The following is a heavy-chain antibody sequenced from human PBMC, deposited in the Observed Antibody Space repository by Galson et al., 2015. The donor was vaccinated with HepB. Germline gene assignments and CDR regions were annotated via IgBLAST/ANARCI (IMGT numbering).Heavy chain of an antibody. J-gene: IGHJ3*02. CDR3: ARASIYYDFWSGYYTDDAFDI. CDR1: GYTFTSYY. D-gene: IGHD3-3*01. V-gene: IGHV1-46*01. Sequence: SVKVSCKASGYTFTSYYMHWVRQAPGQGLEWMGIINPSGGSTSYAQKFQGRVTMTRDTSTSTVYMELSSLRSEDTAVYYCARASIYYDFWSGYYTDDAFDIWGQGTMVTVSS. CDR2: INPSGGST.